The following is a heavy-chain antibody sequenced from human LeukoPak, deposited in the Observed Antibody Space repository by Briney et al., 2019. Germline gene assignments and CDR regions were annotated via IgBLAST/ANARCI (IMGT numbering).Heavy chain of an antibody. D-gene: IGHD4-11*01. V-gene: IGHV3-53*01. CDR2: IYSGGST. Sequence: GGSLRLSCAASGFTFSSYSMNWVRQAPGKGLEWVSIIYSGGSTYYVDSVKGRFTISRDNSKNTLYLQMNSLRVEDTAVYYCARTTINLNFDYWGQGTLVTVSS. J-gene: IGHJ4*02. CDR3: ARTTINLNFDY. CDR1: GFTFSSYS.